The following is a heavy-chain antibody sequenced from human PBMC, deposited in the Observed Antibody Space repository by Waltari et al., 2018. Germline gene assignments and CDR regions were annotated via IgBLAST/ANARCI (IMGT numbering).Heavy chain of an antibody. CDR1: GGSISSSSYY. CDR2: IYYSGST. J-gene: IGHJ4*02. CDR3: ARGGGSWAAAGKYYFDY. D-gene: IGHD6-13*01. Sequence: QLQLQESGPGLVKPSETLSLTCTVSGGSISSSSYYWGWIRQPPGKGLEWIGSIYYSGSTYYNPSLKSRVTISVDTSKNQFSLKLSSVTAADTAVYYCARGGGSWAAAGKYYFDYWGQGTLVTVSS. V-gene: IGHV4-39*07.